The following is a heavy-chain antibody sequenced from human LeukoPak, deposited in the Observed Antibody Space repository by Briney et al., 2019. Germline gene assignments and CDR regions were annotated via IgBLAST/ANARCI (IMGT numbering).Heavy chain of an antibody. D-gene: IGHD6-13*01. Sequence: GASVKVSCKASGYTFTNYAMNWVRQAPGQGLERMGWINTNTGNPTYAQGFTGRFVFSLDTSVSTAYLQISSLKAEDTAMYYCARERRSSSPGEQQLVRAFDIWGQGTMVTVSS. CDR1: GYTFTNYA. V-gene: IGHV7-4-1*02. J-gene: IGHJ3*02. CDR2: INTNTGNP. CDR3: ARERRSSSPGEQQLVRAFDI.